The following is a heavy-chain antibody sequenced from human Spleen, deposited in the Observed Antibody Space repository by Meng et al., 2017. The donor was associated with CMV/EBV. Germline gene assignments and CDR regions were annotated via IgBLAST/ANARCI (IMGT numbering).Heavy chain of an antibody. V-gene: IGHV3-21*01. CDR2: ISSSSSYI. J-gene: IGHJ4*02. D-gene: IGHD3-16*01. Sequence: GESLKISRAASGFTFSSYSMNWVRQAPGKGLEWVSSISSSSSYIYYADSVKGRFTISRDNAKNSLYLQMNSLRAEDTAVYYCAKIGGVTPGCYWGQGTLVTVSS. CDR1: GFTFSSYS. CDR3: AKIGGVTPGCY.